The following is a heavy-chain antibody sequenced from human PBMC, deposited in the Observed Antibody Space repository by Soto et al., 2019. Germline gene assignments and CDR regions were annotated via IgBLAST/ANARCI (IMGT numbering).Heavy chain of an antibody. V-gene: IGHV1-69*12. D-gene: IGHD1-1*01. Sequence: QVQLVQSGAEVKKPGSSVKVSCKASGGTFSTYAISWVRQAPGQGLEWMGGVIPILGTTNNAQKFQGRVTITADESTGTAYMELSSLRFEDTAVYFCARHAGTYCFNDMEVWGHGTTVSVSS. CDR1: GGTFSTYA. CDR2: VIPILGTT. J-gene: IGHJ6*02. CDR3: ARHAGTYCFNDMEV.